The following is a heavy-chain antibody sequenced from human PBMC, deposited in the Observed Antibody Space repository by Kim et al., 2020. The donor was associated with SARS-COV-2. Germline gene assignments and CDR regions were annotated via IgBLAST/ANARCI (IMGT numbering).Heavy chain of an antibody. J-gene: IGHJ6*02. CDR1: GFSLSPSGVG. V-gene: IGHV2-5*02. D-gene: IGHD2-8*01. CDR2: IYWDDDK. Sequence: SGPTLVNPTQTLTLTCTFSGFSLSPSGVGVGWIRQPPGKALEWLALIYWDDDKRYSPSLKSRLTITKDTSKNQVVLTMTNMDPVDTATYYCARSLGYCTNGVCTSYGMDVWGQGTTVTVSS. CDR3: ARSLGYCTNGVCTSYGMDV.